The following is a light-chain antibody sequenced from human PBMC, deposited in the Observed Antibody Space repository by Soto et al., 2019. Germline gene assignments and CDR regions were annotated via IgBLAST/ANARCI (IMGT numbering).Light chain of an antibody. CDR2: GAS. J-gene: IGKJ5*01. Sequence: EIVLTQSPGTLSLSPGERVTLSCRASQSVSSSYLAWYQQKPGQAPRLLIYGASSRATGIPDRFSGSGSGTDFTLTISRLEPEDFAVFYCQQYGGSPITFGQGTRLEI. CDR3: QQYGGSPIT. CDR1: QSVSSSY. V-gene: IGKV3-20*01.